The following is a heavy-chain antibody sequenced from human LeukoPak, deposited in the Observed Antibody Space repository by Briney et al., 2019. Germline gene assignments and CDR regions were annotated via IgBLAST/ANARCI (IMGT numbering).Heavy chain of an antibody. D-gene: IGHD5-18*01. CDR1: NYTFTSYG. V-gene: IGHV1-18*01. J-gene: IGHJ4*02. Sequence: ASVKVSCKASNYTFTSYGISWVRQAPGQGLEWMGWINPYKGNTICAQKVQDRVTMTTDTSTSTAYMELRSLRSDDTAVYYCARDRGGIELLDYWGQGTLVTVSS. CDR2: INPYKGNT. CDR3: ARDRGGIELLDY.